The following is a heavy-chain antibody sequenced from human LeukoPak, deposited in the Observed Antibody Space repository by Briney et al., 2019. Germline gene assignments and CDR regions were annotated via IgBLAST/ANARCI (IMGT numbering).Heavy chain of an antibody. CDR2: LYHSGST. Sequence: PSETLSLTCAVSGYSISSGYYWGWIRQPPGKGLEWIGSLYHSGSTNYNPSLKSRVTISVDKSKNQFSLKLSSVTAADTAVYYCARESRGSGSYQYYFDYWGQGTLVTVSS. CDR1: GYSISSGYY. V-gene: IGHV4-38-2*02. J-gene: IGHJ4*02. D-gene: IGHD3-10*01. CDR3: ARESRGSGSYQYYFDY.